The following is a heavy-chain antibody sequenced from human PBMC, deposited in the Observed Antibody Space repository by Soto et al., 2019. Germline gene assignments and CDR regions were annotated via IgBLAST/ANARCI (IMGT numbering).Heavy chain of an antibody. CDR2: IYYSGST. V-gene: IGHV4-39*01. CDR3: ARHPRRYSYGYSRLYGMDV. J-gene: IGHJ6*02. D-gene: IGHD5-18*01. CDR1: GCSISSSSYY. Sequence: SETLSLTCTVSGCSISSSSYYWGWIRQPPGKGLEWIGSIYYSGSTYYNPSLKSRVTISVDTSKNQFSLKLSPVTAADTAVYYCARHPRRYSYGYSRLYGMDVWGQGTTVS.